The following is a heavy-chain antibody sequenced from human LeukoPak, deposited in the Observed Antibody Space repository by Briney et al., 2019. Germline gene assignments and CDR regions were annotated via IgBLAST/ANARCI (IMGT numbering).Heavy chain of an antibody. CDR1: GGSISSYY. D-gene: IGHD1-26*01. V-gene: IGHV4-4*07. Sequence: SETLSLTCTVSGGSISSYYWSWIRQPAGKGLEWIGRIYTSGSTNYNPSLKSRVTMSVDTSKNQFSLKLSSVTAADTAVYYCARVACCGSYTGLPHLDYYYYYMDVWGKGTTVTVSS. CDR2: IYTSGST. J-gene: IGHJ6*03. CDR3: ARVACCGSYTGLPHLDYYYYYMDV.